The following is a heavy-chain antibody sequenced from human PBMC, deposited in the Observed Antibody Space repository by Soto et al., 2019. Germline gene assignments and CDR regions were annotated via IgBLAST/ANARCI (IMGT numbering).Heavy chain of an antibody. J-gene: IGHJ6*02. CDR2: ISGSGGST. CDR3: AKSLYDSSGYPSMAYYYYGMDV. D-gene: IGHD3-22*01. Sequence: GGSLRLSCAASGFTFSSYAMSWVRQAPGKGLEWVSAISGSGGSTYYADSVKGRFTISRDNSKNTLYLQMNSLRAEDTAVYYCAKSLYDSSGYPSMAYYYYGMDVWGQGTTVTVSS. CDR1: GFTFSSYA. V-gene: IGHV3-23*01.